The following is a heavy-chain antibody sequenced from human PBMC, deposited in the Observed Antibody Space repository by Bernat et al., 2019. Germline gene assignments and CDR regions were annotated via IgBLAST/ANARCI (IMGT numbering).Heavy chain of an antibody. CDR2: VSGSGDST. J-gene: IGHJ4*02. CDR3: AKDGTSGWHSSTVDY. Sequence: EVQLLESGGDLVQPGESLRLCCAASGFAFSTYAMSWVRQAPGKGLEWVSVVSGSGDSTCYADSVKGRFTISRDNSKNTLYLQMNSLRAEDTAVYYCAKDGTSGWHSSTVDYWGQGTLVTVSS. D-gene: IGHD6-19*01. CDR1: GFAFSTYA. V-gene: IGHV3-23*01.